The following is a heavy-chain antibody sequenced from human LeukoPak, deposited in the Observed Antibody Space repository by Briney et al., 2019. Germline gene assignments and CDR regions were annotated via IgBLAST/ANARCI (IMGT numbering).Heavy chain of an antibody. Sequence: GGSLRLSCTGSAFTFSSYSMNWVRQAPGKGLEWVSSISGSSSDIYYADSVKGRFTISRDNAKKSLYLQMKSLRADDTAVYYCARRGYHDYSGFDYWGQGTLVTVSS. J-gene: IGHJ4*02. D-gene: IGHD1-26*01. CDR1: AFTFSSYS. CDR2: ISGSSSDI. V-gene: IGHV3-21*01. CDR3: ARRGYHDYSGFDY.